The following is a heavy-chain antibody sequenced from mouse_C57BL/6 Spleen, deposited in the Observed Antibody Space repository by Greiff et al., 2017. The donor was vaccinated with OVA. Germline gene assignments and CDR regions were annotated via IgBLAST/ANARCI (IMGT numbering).Heavy chain of an antibody. D-gene: IGHD2-3*01. CDR2: IYPGDGDT. J-gene: IGHJ1*03. Sequence: QVQLQQSGAELVKPGASVKISCKASGYAFSSYWMNWVKQRPGKGLEWIGQIYPGDGDTNYNGKFKGKATLTADKSSSTAYMQLSSLTSEDSAVYFCARSGDGYSYWYFDVWGTGTTVTVSS. CDR1: GYAFSSYW. CDR3: ARSGDGYSYWYFDV. V-gene: IGHV1-80*01.